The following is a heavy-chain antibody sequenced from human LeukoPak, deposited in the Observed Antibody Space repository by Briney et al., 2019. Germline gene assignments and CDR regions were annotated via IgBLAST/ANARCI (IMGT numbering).Heavy chain of an antibody. V-gene: IGHV4-39*07. D-gene: IGHD6-13*01. Sequence: SETLSLTCTVSGVSISSYYWGWIRQPPGKGLEWIGSIYYSGSTYYNPSLKSRVTISVDTSKNQFSLKLSSVTAADTAVYYCARDKAAAGTKDAFDIWGQGTMVTVSS. J-gene: IGHJ3*02. CDR2: IYYSGST. CDR3: ARDKAAAGTKDAFDI. CDR1: GVSISSYY.